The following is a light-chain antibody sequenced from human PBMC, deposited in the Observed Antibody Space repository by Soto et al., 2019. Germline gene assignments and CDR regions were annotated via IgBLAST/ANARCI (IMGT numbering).Light chain of an antibody. J-gene: IGKJ4*01. V-gene: IGKV3-15*01. Sequence: VITESPATLSVSPRERATLSCRASQSVSSNLAWYQQKPGQAPRLLIYGASTRATGIPARFSGSGSGTEFTLTISSLQSEDFAVYYCQQYWSSPPLTFGGGTKVDIK. CDR2: GAS. CDR1: QSVSSN. CDR3: QQYWSSPPLT.